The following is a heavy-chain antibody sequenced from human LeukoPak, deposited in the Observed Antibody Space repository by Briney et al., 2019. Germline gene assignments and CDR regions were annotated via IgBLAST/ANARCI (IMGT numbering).Heavy chain of an antibody. CDR3: GRNWLLLGY. D-gene: IGHD5-12*01. J-gene: IGHJ4*02. CDR2: ISSSGSVK. V-gene: IGHV3-48*04. Sequence: GGSLRLTCAVSGFSVSSYSVCWDCQAPGKGLEWVSYISSSGSVKFYADSVKGRFTISRDNAKNSLHLQMNSLRAEDTAVYYSGRNWLLLGYWGQGTLVTVSS. CDR1: GFSVSSYS.